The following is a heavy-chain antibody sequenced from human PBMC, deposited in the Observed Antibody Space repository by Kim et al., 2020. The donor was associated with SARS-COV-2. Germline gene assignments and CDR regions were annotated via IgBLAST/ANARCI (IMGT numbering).Heavy chain of an antibody. J-gene: IGHJ4*02. Sequence: NPSLKSRVTISVDTSKNQFSLKLSSVTAADTAVYYCATRKRSGRNRPDDYWGQGTLVTVSS. D-gene: IGHD3-10*01. V-gene: IGHV4-39*07. CDR3: ATRKRSGRNRPDDY.